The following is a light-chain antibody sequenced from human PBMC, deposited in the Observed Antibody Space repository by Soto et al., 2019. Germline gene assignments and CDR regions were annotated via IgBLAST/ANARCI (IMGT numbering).Light chain of an antibody. J-gene: IGLJ2*01. CDR3: CSYAGSYTVL. CDR2: DVS. V-gene: IGLV2-11*01. Sequence: QSVLTQPRSVSGSPGQSVTISCTGTSSDVGGYNYVSWYQQHPGKAPKLMIYDVSKRPSGVPDRFSGSKPGNTASLTISGLQAEDEADYYCCSYAGSYTVLFGGGTKVTVL. CDR1: SSDVGGYNY.